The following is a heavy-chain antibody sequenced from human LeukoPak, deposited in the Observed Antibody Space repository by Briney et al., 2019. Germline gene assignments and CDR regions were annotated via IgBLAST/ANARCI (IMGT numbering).Heavy chain of an antibody. J-gene: IGHJ4*02. CDR1: GFTFDDYT. CDR2: INWHGTT. CDR3: AKQRAYYYDSGSL. V-gene: IGHV3-43*01. D-gene: IGHD3-10*01. Sequence: GGSLRLSCAASGFTFDDYTLHWVRQAPGKTLEWVSLINWHGTTYYADSVKGRFTISRDNSKNTLYLQMNSLRAEDTAVYFCAKQRAYYYDSGSLWGKGTLVTVSS.